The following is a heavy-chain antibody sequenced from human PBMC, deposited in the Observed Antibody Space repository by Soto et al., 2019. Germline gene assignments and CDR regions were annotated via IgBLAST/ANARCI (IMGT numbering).Heavy chain of an antibody. CDR1: GDSVSSNSAA. D-gene: IGHD6-6*01. Sequence: SQTLSLTCAISGDSVSSNSAAWNWIRPSPSRGLEWLGRTYYRSKWYNDYAVSVKTRITINPDTSKNQFSLQLNSVTPEDTAVYYCAREEYSSSLWGGYYYGMDVWGQGTTVTVSS. J-gene: IGHJ6*02. CDR2: TYYRSKWYN. CDR3: AREEYSSSLWGGYYYGMDV. V-gene: IGHV6-1*01.